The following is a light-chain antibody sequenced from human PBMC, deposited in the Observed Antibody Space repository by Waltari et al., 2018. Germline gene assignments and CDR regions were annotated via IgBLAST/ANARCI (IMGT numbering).Light chain of an antibody. CDR3: QEYDTDYYT. CDR2: KAS. J-gene: IGKJ2*01. CDR1: QIVSGW. Sequence: QMTQSPSTLSASVGDRVTITCRASQIVSGWLAWYQQKPGKAPQLIIYKASSLESGVPSRFSGSGSGTAFTLTISNLQPDDSATYYCQEYDTDYYTFGQGTKLEIE. V-gene: IGKV1-5*03.